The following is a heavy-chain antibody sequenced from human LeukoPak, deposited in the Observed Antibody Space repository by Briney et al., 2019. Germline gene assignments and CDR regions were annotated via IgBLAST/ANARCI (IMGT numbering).Heavy chain of an antibody. D-gene: IGHD2-8*01. V-gene: IGHV4-61*02. Sequence: SETLSLTCTVPGGSINSGTYYWSWIRHPAGKGLEWIGRIYTTGSTKYNPSLKSRVTISVDTSKNQFSLKLSSVTAADTAVYYCARVRCTNGICYAGYYYYMDVWGKGTTVTVSS. CDR3: ARVRCTNGICYAGYYYYMDV. CDR2: IYTTGST. J-gene: IGHJ6*03. CDR1: GGSINSGTYY.